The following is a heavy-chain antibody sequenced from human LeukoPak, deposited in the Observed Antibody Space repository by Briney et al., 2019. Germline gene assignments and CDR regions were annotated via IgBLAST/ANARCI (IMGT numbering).Heavy chain of an antibody. CDR1: GGSISSSSYY. D-gene: IGHD3-22*01. CDR2: IYYSGST. Sequence: TLSLTCTVSGGSISSSSYYWGWIRQPPGKGLEWIGSIYYSGSTYYNPSLKSRVTISVDTSKNQFSLKLSSVTAADTAVYYCASTYYYDSSGYNFDYWGQGTLVTVSS. V-gene: IGHV4-39*07. CDR3: ASTYYYDSSGYNFDY. J-gene: IGHJ4*02.